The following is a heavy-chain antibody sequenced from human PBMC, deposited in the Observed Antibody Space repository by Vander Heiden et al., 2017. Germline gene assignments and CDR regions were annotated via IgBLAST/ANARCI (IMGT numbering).Heavy chain of an antibody. V-gene: IGHV2-5*01. Sequence: QITLKESGPTLVKPTQTLTLTCTFSGFSLSTSGVGVGWIRQPPGKALEWLALIYWNDDKRYSPSRKSRLTITKDTSKNQVVRTMTKMDTVETATYYFSHNVNGLMDNWFDPWCRGTMVTVYS. J-gene: IGHJ5*02. D-gene: IGHD2-8*01. CDR2: IYWNDDK. CDR1: GFSLSTSGVG. CDR3: SHNVNGLMDNWFDP.